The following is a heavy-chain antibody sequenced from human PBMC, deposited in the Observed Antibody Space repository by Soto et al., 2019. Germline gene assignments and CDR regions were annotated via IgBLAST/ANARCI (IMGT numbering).Heavy chain of an antibody. CDR1: GGSISSSSYY. Sequence: QLQLQESGPGLVKPSETLSLTCTVSGGSISSSSYYWGWIRQPPGKGLEWIGSIYYSGSTYYNPYLKSRVTISVDTSKNQFSLKLSSVTAADTAVYYCARHFGDYGDYRIDYWGQGTLVTVSS. J-gene: IGHJ4*02. CDR3: ARHFGDYGDYRIDY. V-gene: IGHV4-39*01. CDR2: IYYSGST. D-gene: IGHD4-17*01.